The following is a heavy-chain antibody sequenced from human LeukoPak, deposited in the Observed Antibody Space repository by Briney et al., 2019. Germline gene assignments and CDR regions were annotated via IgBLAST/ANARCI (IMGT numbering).Heavy chain of an antibody. J-gene: IGHJ4*02. CDR2: ISDDGIKK. Sequence: GRSLRLSCAASGFTFSSYGMHWVRQAPGKGLEWVAIISDDGIKKYYADSKKGRFTISRDNSKNTLYLQVNGLRPEDTAVYYCARDGGDKTAYYGDQFDCWGQGTLVTVSS. CDR1: GFTFSSYG. CDR3: ARDGGDKTAYYGDQFDC. D-gene: IGHD3-9*01. V-gene: IGHV3-30*05.